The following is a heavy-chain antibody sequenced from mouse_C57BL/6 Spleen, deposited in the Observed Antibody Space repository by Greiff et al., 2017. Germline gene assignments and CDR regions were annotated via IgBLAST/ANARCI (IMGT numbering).Heavy chain of an antibody. Sequence: QVTLKESGPGILQPSQTLSLTCSFSGFSLSTFGMGVGWIRQPSGKGLEWLAHIWWDDDKYYNPALKSRLTISKDTSKNQVFLKIANVDTADTATYYCARMRIYDGYPYAMDYWGQGTSVTVSS. D-gene: IGHD2-3*01. CDR3: ARMRIYDGYPYAMDY. V-gene: IGHV8-8*01. CDR1: GFSLSTFGMG. J-gene: IGHJ4*01. CDR2: IWWDDDK.